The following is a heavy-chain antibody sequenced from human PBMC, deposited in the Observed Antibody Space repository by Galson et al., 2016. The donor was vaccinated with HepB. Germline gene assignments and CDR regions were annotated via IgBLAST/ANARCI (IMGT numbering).Heavy chain of an antibody. Sequence: DGSNKYFADSVKGRFTISRDNSKNTLYLQMNSLRAEDTAVYYCARFIASPWNDYYYYGMDVWGQGTTVTVSS. CDR3: ARFIASPWNDYYYYGMDV. CDR2: DGSNK. V-gene: IGHV3-30-3*01. D-gene: IGHD1-1*01. J-gene: IGHJ6*02.